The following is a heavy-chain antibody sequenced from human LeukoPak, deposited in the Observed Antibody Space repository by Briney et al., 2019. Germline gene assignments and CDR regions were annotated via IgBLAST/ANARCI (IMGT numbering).Heavy chain of an antibody. CDR2: ISGSGGST. CDR3: AKDPVVITTVDAFDI. J-gene: IGHJ3*02. V-gene: IGHV3-23*01. CDR1: GFTFSSYG. D-gene: IGHD3-22*01. Sequence: GGSLRLSCAASGFTFSSYGMSWVRQAPGKGLEWVSAISGSGGSTYYADSVKGRFTISRDNSKNTLYLQMNSLRAEDTAVYYCAKDPVVITTVDAFDIWGQGTMVTVSS.